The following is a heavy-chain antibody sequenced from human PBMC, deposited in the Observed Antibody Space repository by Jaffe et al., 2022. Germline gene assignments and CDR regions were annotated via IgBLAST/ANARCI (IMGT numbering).Heavy chain of an antibody. D-gene: IGHD4-17*01. CDR1: GGSISSSSYY. V-gene: IGHV4-39*01. CDR3: ARSHVEVRHGDIYWFDP. Sequence: QLQLQESGPGLVKPSETLSLTCTVSGGSISSSSYYWGWIRQPPGKGLEWIGSIYYSGSTYYNPSLKSRVTISVDTSKNQFSLKLSSVTAADTAVYYCARSHVEVRHGDIYWFDPWGQGTLVTVSS. CDR2: IYYSGST. J-gene: IGHJ5*02.